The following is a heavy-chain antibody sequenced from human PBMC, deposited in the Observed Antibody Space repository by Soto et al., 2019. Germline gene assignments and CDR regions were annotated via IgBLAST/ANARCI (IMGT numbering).Heavy chain of an antibody. V-gene: IGHV3-48*03. CDR1: GFTFSTYE. CDR3: ARIGTVLNPDDS. CDR2: ISSGGSTI. J-gene: IGHJ4*02. Sequence: GGSLRLSCVGSGFTFSTYEMQWVRQAPGKGLEWVSYISSGGSTIFYGESVKGRFTVSRDNDRSSLYLQMNSLRVEDSAVYYCARIGTVLNPDDSWGQGTLVTVS. D-gene: IGHD1-1*01.